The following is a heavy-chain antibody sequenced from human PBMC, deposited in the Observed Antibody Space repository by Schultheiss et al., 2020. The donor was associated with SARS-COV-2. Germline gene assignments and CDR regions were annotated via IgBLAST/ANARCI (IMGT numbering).Heavy chain of an antibody. CDR1: GGSISSSSYY. Sequence: SQTLSLTCTVSGGSISSSSYYWGWIRQPPGKGLEWIGSIYYSGSTYYNPSLKSRVTISVDTSKNQFSLKLSSVTAADTAVYYCASTIAVAGTFLDYWGQGTLVTVSS. CDR2: IYYSGST. D-gene: IGHD6-19*01. J-gene: IGHJ4*02. CDR3: ASTIAVAGTFLDY. V-gene: IGHV4-39*07.